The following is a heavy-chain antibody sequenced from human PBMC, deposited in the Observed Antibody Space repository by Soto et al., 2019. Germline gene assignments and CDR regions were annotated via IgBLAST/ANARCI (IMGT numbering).Heavy chain of an antibody. D-gene: IGHD5-18*01. Sequence: LSLTCTVSGGSIRSYYWTWIRQPPGKGLEWLGYIFYSGSTFYNPSLKSRVTISIHTSKSQFSLQLTSVTAADTAVYYCARGAADTDMVDSWGQGTLVTVSS. CDR2: IFYSGST. V-gene: IGHV4-59*01. CDR3: ARGAADTDMVDS. CDR1: GGSIRSYY. J-gene: IGHJ4*02.